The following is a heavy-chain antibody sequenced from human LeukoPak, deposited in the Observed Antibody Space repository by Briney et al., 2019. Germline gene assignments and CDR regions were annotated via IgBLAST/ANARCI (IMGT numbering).Heavy chain of an antibody. J-gene: IGHJ4*02. CDR2: ISGSGSTI. Sequence: KTGGSLSLSCAASGFNFGDYYMSWIRQAPGKGLEWLTHISGSGSTIQYADSVKGRFIISRDNAENSLYLQMNSLRGEDTAVYYCARSWGVLAFDYWGQGTLVTVTS. CDR1: GFNFGDYY. D-gene: IGHD3-16*01. CDR3: ARSWGVLAFDY. V-gene: IGHV3-11*04.